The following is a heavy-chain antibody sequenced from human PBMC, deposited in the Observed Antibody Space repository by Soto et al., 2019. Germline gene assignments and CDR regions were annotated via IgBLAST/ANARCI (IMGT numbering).Heavy chain of an antibody. CDR2: IVVGSGNT. Sequence: VASVKVSCKASGFTFTSSAVQWVRQARGQRLEWIGWIVVGSGNTNYAQKFQERVTITRDMSTSTAYMELSSLRSEDTAVYYCAATNYYDSSGPSPDHIWGQGTMVTVSS. J-gene: IGHJ3*02. V-gene: IGHV1-58*01. D-gene: IGHD3-22*01. CDR3: AATNYYDSSGPSPDHI. CDR1: GFTFTSSA.